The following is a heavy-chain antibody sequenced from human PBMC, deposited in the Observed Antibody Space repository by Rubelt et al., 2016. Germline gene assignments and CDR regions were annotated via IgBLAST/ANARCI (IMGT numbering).Heavy chain of an antibody. V-gene: IGHV4-38-2*02. CDR3: ARASRSRGQGGFDY. J-gene: IGHJ4*02. D-gene: IGHD3-10*01. CDR1: TYSISSGYY. CDR2: ISHSGGT. Sequence: QVQLQESGPGLVKPSETLSLICTVSTYSISSGYYWGWIRQPPGKGLEWIGAISHSGGTFYSPSLKSRVTLSADTSKNQFPLKLGAVTAADTAVYYCARASRSRGQGGFDYWGQGTLVTVSS.